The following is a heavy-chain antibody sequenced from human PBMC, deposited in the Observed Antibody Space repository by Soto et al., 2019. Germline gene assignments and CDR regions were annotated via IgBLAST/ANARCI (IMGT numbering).Heavy chain of an antibody. J-gene: IGHJ4*02. CDR3: ARVLQGRGRDDY. CDR1: AYTFTSHY. Sequence: QVQLVQSAAEEKKPGASVKVSCKAYAYTFTSHYIHWVRQALGQGLECMGIINPSDDTTFYAQKFRGRVTMPRDTSTSTVYMELSSLKSEDTAIYYGARVLQGRGRDDYWVQGTMLTVSS. CDR2: INPSDDTT. D-gene: IGHD1-26*01. V-gene: IGHV1-46*01.